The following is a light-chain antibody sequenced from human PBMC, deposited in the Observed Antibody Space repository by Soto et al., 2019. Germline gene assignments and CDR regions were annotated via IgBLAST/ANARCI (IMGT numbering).Light chain of an antibody. CDR3: QQDENLPYT. J-gene: IGKJ2*01. CDR2: AIS. V-gene: IGKV1-33*01. CDR1: QVITNY. Sequence: DIQLTQSASSLSASVGDRVTITCQASQVITNYLNWYQQKPGKAPKLLIYAISTLEIGVPSRFGGSGSGTHFTFTITGLQPEDIATYYCQQDENLPYTFGQGTKLEI.